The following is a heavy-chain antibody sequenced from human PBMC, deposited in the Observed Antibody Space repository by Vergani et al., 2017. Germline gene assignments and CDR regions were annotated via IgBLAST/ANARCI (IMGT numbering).Heavy chain of an antibody. D-gene: IGHD3-22*01. CDR3: ARDLINDSSGYYYVWMAPRNHYGMDV. J-gene: IGHJ6*02. CDR1: GFTFSSYW. Sequence: EVQLVESGGGLVQPGGSLRLSCAASGFTFSSYWMSWVRQAPGKGLEWVANIKQDGSEKYYVDSVKGRFTISRDNAKNSLYLQMNSLRAEDTAVYYYARDLINDSSGYYYVWMAPRNHYGMDVWGQGTTVTVSS. V-gene: IGHV3-7*03. CDR2: IKQDGSEK.